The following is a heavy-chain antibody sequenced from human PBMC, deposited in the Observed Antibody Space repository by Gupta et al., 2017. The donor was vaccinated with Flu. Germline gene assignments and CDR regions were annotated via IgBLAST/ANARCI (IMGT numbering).Heavy chain of an antibody. CDR1: GFTFRSYW. CDR2: RAADDSVK. Sequence: EEQLVESGGGLVQPGGSLRLSCVVSGFTFRSYWMDWVRQAPGKGLEWVANRAADDSVKNYADSVKGRFTISRDDAKNSLYLQMNSLRAEDTAVYYCARNRGWQQFDYWGQGVLVTVSS. V-gene: IGHV3-7*01. J-gene: IGHJ4*02. CDR3: ARNRGWQQFDY. D-gene: IGHD3-10*01.